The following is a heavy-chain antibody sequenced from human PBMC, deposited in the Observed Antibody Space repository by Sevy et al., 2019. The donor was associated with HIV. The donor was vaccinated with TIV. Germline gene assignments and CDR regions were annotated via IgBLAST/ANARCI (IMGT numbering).Heavy chain of an antibody. CDR2: VKQDMSEK. D-gene: IGHD2-21*01. V-gene: IGHV3-7*01. J-gene: IGHJ4*02. CDR3: ARAQQVTMLVVIGGLYFDL. CDR1: GFTFSSNW. Sequence: GGSLRLSCVASGFTFSSNWMTRVRQAPWKGLEWVANVKQDMSEKYYADSVKGRFTISRDNAKNSLYLQMNSLRAEDTAVYYCARAQQVTMLVVIGGLYFDLWGQGTLVTVSS.